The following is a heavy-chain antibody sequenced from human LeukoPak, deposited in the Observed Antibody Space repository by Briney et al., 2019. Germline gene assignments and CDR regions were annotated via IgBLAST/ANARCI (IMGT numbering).Heavy chain of an antibody. J-gene: IGHJ5*02. CDR2: IRSNSDGCTI. D-gene: IGHD3-22*01. Sequence: GGSLRLSCATSGFTFSNAWMNWVRQAPGKGLEWVGRIRSNSDGCTIDYAAPVKGRFTLSRDDSKTTLYLQMSSLQTEDTAVYYCATDFYDSTWGQGTLVTVSS. V-gene: IGHV3-15*07. CDR1: GFTFSNAW. CDR3: ATDFYDST.